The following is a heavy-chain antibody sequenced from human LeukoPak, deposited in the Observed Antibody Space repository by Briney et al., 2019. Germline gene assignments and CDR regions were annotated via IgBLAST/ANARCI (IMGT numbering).Heavy chain of an antibody. Sequence: PSETLSLTCTVSGGSISSYYWSWIRQPPGKGLEWIGYIYYSGSTNYNPSLKTRLTTQLNTSKTQFSLKLRSVTVAATAVYYSASYTRYCRRGSSYSKPYYYYGMQLWGHGTTVTVSS. J-gene: IGHJ6*02. V-gene: IGHV4-59*08. CDR2: IYYSGST. CDR3: ASYTRYCRRGSSYSKPYYYYGMQL. CDR1: GGSISSYY. D-gene: IGHD2-15*01.